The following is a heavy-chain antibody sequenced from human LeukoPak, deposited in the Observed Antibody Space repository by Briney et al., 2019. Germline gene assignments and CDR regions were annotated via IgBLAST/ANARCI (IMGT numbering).Heavy chain of an antibody. J-gene: IGHJ6*03. CDR1: GFTFSSYG. V-gene: IGHV3-30*02. CDR3: AKDESGSSGYYYYYMDV. D-gene: IGHD6-6*01. Sequence: PGGSLRLSCAASGFTFSSYGMHWVRQAPGKGLEWVAVIWYDGSNKYYADSVKGRFTISRDNSKNTLYLQMNSLRAEDTAVYYCAKDESGSSGYYYYYMDVWGKGTTVTVSS. CDR2: IWYDGSNK.